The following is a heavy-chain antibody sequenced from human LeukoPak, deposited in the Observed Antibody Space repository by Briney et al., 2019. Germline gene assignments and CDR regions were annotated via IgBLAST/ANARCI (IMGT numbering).Heavy chain of an antibody. CDR3: ARGTGEGYSYGRYYFDY. CDR2: INSYTGGT. J-gene: IGHJ4*02. CDR1: GYTFSGY. Sequence: GASVKVSCKASGYTFSGYMHWVRQAPGQGLEWMGWINSYTGGTNYAQKFQGRVTMTRDTSISTAYMELSRLRSDDTAVYYCARGTGEGYSYGRYYFDYWGQGTLVTVSS. D-gene: IGHD5-18*01. V-gene: IGHV1-2*02.